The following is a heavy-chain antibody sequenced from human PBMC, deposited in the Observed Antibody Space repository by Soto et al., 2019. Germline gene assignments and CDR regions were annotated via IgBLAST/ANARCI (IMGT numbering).Heavy chain of an antibody. CDR3: AKSRGLGYCSGGSGYSGRH. D-gene: IGHD2-15*01. Sequence: QVQLVESGGGVVQPGRSLRLSCAASGFTFSSYGMHWVRQAPGKGLEWVAVISYDGSNKYYADSVKGRFTISRDNSKNTLYLEMTSERAEDTAVYYCAKSRGLGYCSGGSGYSGRHWGQGTLVTVSS. CDR1: GFTFSSYG. V-gene: IGHV3-30*18. CDR2: ISYDGSNK. J-gene: IGHJ4*02.